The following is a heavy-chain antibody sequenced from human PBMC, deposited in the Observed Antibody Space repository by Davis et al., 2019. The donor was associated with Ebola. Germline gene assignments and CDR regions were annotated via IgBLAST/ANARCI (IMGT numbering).Heavy chain of an antibody. CDR2: IYVAGNT. J-gene: IGHJ1*01. CDR1: GFTVSSNY. Sequence: GGSLRLSCAASGFTVSSNYMSWVRQAPGQGLEWVSVIYVAGNTYYADSVRGRFTISRDNSKNTLSLQMNSLRDEDTAMYFCARGDGYVYFQNWGQGTLVTVSS. V-gene: IGHV3-66*01. D-gene: IGHD5-24*01. CDR3: ARGDGYVYFQN.